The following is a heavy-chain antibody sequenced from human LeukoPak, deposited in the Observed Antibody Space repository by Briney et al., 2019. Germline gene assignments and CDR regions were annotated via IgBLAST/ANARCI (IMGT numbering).Heavy chain of an antibody. CDR1: GGSISSSSYY. D-gene: IGHD2-2*01. CDR3: ASTLVVLPYFGY. CDR2: IYYSGST. J-gene: IGHJ4*02. Sequence: SETLSLTCTVSGGSISSSSYYWGWIRQPPGKGLEWIGSIYYSGSTYYNPSLKSRVTISVDTSKNQFSLKLSSVTAADTAVYYCASTLVVLPYFGYWGQGTLVTVSS. V-gene: IGHV4-39*01.